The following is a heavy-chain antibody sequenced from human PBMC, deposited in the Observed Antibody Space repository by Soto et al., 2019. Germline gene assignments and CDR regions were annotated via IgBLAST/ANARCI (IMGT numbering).Heavy chain of an antibody. CDR2: ISSSSSYT. J-gene: IGHJ4*02. D-gene: IGHD6-19*01. V-gene: IGHV3-11*03. Sequence: PGGSLRLSCAASGFTFSDYYMSWIRQAPGKGLEWVSYISSSSSYTNYADSVKGRFTISRDNAKNLLYLQMNSLRAEDTAVYYCARTYSSGWPHEWDYWGQGTLVTVSS. CDR1: GFTFSDYY. CDR3: ARTYSSGWPHEWDY.